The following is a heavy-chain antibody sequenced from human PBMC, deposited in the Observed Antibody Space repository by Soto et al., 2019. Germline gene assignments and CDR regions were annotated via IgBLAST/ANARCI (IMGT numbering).Heavy chain of an antibody. D-gene: IGHD6-13*01. V-gene: IGHV3-21*01. CDR3: AREYRSSWSRYFDI. Sequence: EVQLVESGGGLVKPGGSLRLSCAASGFTFSSYSMNWVRQAPGKGLEWVSSISSSSSYIYYADSVKGRFTISRDNAKNELYLQLNSMRAADTAVYYWAREYRSSWSRYFDICGRVTLVTVSS. CDR1: GFTFSSYS. CDR2: ISSSSSYI. J-gene: IGHJ2*01.